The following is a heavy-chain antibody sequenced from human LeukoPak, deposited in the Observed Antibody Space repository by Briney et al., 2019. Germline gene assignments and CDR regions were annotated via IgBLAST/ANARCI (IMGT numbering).Heavy chain of an antibody. D-gene: IGHD6-19*01. CDR1: GYSFTSYW. Sequence: GESLKISCQGSGYSFTSYWIGWVRQVPGKGLEWMGIIYPGDSDTRYSPSFQGQVTISADKSISTAYLQWSSLKASDTAMYYCARRAGDPGYSSGWFNFDYWGQGTLVTVSS. V-gene: IGHV5-51*01. CDR2: IYPGDSDT. CDR3: ARRAGDPGYSSGWFNFDY. J-gene: IGHJ4*02.